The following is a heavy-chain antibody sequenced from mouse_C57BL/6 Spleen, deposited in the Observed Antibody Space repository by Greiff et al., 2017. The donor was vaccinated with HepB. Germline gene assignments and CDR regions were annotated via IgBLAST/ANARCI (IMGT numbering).Heavy chain of an antibody. V-gene: IGHV1-69*01. CDR3: ATTVVATDYYAMDY. Sequence: VQLQQPGAELVMPGASVKLSCKASGYTFTSYWMHWVKQRPGQGLEWIGEIDPSDSYTNYNQKFKGKSTLTVDKSSSTAYMQLSSLTSEDSAVYYCATTVVATDYYAMDYWGQGTSVTVSS. CDR1: GYTFTSYW. D-gene: IGHD1-1*01. J-gene: IGHJ4*01. CDR2: IDPSDSYT.